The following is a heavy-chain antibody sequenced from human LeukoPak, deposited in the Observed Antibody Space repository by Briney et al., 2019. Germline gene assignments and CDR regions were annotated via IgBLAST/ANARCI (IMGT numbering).Heavy chain of an antibody. V-gene: IGHV4-34*01. D-gene: IGHD6-19*01. J-gene: IGHJ4*02. CDR2: IYYSGST. CDR3: ARQGSSGWYYNFDY. CDR1: GGSFSGYY. Sequence: SETLSLTCAVYGGSFSGYYWSWIRQPPGKGLEWIGSIYYSGSTYCNPSLKSRVTISVDTSKNQFSLKLSSVTAADTAVYYCARQGSSGWYYNFDYWGQGTLVTVSS.